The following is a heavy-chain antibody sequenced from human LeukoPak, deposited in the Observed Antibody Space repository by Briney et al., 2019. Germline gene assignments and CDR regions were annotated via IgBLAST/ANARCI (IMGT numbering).Heavy chain of an antibody. V-gene: IGHV4-4*02. CDR3: ARGPYCSGGSCLTYFDY. D-gene: IGHD2-15*01. J-gene: IGHJ4*02. CDR1: GASISGHYW. CDR2: INHSGST. Sequence: SETLSLTCAVSGASISGHYWWSWVRQSPGKGLEWIGEINHSGSTNYNPSLKSRVTISVDTSKNQFSLKLSSVTAADTAVYYCARGPYCSGGSCLTYFDYWGQGTLVTVSS.